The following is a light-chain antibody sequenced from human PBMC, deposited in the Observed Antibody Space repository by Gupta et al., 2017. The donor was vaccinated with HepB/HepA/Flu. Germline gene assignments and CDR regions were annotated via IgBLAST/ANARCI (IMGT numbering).Light chain of an antibody. V-gene: IGLV1-40*01. CDR1: SSNIGAGYD. CDR3: QSYDSSLSGVV. J-gene: IGLJ2*01. CDR2: DNS. Sequence: QSVLTQPPSVSAAPGNRVTISCTGSSSNIGAGYDVHWYQQLPGTAPKLLIYDNSNRPSGVPDRFYGSKSGTSASLAITGLQAEDEADYYCQSYDSSLSGVVFGGGTKLTVL.